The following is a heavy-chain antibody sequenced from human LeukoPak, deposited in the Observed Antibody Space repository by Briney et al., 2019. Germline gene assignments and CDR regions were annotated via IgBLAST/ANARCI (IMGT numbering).Heavy chain of an antibody. CDR2: IGGSGGST. CDR3: ARKAGYYYGSGDY. V-gene: IGHV3-23*01. J-gene: IGHJ4*02. Sequence: GGSLRLSCAASGFTFSSYAMNWVRQAPGKGLEWVSTIGGSGGSTYYADSVKGRFTISRDNSKNTLYLQMNSLRAEDTAVYYCARKAGYYYGSGDYWGQGTLVTVSS. CDR1: GFTFSSYA. D-gene: IGHD3-10*01.